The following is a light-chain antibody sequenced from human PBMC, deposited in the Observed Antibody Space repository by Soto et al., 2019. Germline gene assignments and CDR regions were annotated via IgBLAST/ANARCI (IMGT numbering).Light chain of an antibody. V-gene: IGKV1-5*03. Sequence: DIQMTQSPSALSASVGDRVTLTCRASQEIGSFLAWYQQKPGKAPKLLIYLASRLEGGVPSRFSGSGSGTEFTLTISGLQPDDFATYFCQQYNSHSFYTFGQGTKLEIK. J-gene: IGKJ2*01. CDR2: LAS. CDR3: QQYNSHSFYT. CDR1: QEIGSF.